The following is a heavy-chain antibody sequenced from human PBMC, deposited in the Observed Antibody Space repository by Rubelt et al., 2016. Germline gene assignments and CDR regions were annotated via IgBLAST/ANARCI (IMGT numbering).Heavy chain of an antibody. CDR2: IKSKTDGGTT. CDR1: GFTFSSYA. Sequence: EVQLLESGGGLVQPGGSLRLSCAASGFTFSSYAMSWVRQAPGKGLEWVGRIKSKTDGGTTDYAAPVKGRFTISRDDSKNTLYLQMNSLKTEDTAVYYCTTDPHGAHYYDTKGWFDPWGQGTLVTVSS. J-gene: IGHJ5*02. D-gene: IGHD3-22*01. V-gene: IGHV3-15*01. CDR3: TTDPHGAHYYDTKGWFDP.